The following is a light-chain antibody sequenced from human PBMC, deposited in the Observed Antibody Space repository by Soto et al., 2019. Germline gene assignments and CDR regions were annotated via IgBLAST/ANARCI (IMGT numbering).Light chain of an antibody. J-gene: IGKJ1*01. CDR2: GAS. CDR1: QSVRSGD. V-gene: IGKV3-20*01. Sequence: EIVLAQSPGTLSLSPGERATLSCRASQSVRSGDLAWYQQKPGRAPRLLIYGASSRAPGTPDRFSGSGSGTDFTLTISRLEPEDFATYYCQQTYITPRTFGQGTKVEIK. CDR3: QQTYITPRT.